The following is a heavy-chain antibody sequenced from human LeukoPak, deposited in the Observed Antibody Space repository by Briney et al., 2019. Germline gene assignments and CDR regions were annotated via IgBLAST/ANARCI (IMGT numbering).Heavy chain of an antibody. CDR2: IYPGDSDT. CDR3: ARQYYYGSGSQRYFDY. CDR1: GYSFTSYW. V-gene: IGHV5-51*01. J-gene: IGHJ4*02. Sequence: GEALKIFCKGSGYSFTSYWIGWVRQMPGKGLEWMGIIYPGDSDTRYSPSFQGQVTISADKSISTAYLQWSSLKASDTAMYYCARQYYYGSGSQRYFDYWGQGTLVTVSS. D-gene: IGHD3-10*01.